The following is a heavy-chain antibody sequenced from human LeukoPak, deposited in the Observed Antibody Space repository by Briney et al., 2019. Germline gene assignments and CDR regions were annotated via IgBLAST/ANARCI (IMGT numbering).Heavy chain of an antibody. CDR3: ARSTSYYFDY. D-gene: IGHD1-26*01. CDR1: GFTFSGFE. Sequence: GGSLRLSCAASGFTFSGFETNWVRQAPGKGLEWVSYISSTGAIYYADSVKGRFTSSRDNAKNSLFLQMNSLRDEDTAVYYCARSTSYYFDYWGQGILVTVSS. V-gene: IGHV3-48*03. J-gene: IGHJ4*02. CDR2: ISSTGAI.